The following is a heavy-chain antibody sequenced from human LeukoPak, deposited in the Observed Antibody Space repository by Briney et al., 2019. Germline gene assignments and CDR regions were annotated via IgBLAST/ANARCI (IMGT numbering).Heavy chain of an antibody. Sequence: PSQTLSLTCTVSGGSISSGDYYWSWIRQHPGKGLEWIGYIYYSGSTYYNPSLKSRVTISVDTSKNQFSLKLSSVTAADTAVYYCARGVDSSSGYYLYYFDYWGQGTLVTVSS. CDR1: GGSISSGDYY. J-gene: IGHJ4*02. CDR3: ARGVDSSSGYYLYYFDY. V-gene: IGHV4-31*03. CDR2: IYYSGST. D-gene: IGHD3-22*01.